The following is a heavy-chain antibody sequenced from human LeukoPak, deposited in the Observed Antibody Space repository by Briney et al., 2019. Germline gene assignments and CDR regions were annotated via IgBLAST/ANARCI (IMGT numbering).Heavy chain of an antibody. CDR2: IYYSGST. CDR1: GGSISSGDYY. CDR3: ASGTTSDAFDI. Sequence: SETLSLTCTVSGGSISSGDYYWRWLRQPPGKGLEWIGYIYYSGSTYYNPSLKSRVTISVDTSKNQFSLRLSSVTAADTAVYYCASGTTSDAFDIWGQGTMVTVSS. D-gene: IGHD4-11*01. V-gene: IGHV4-30-4*01. J-gene: IGHJ3*02.